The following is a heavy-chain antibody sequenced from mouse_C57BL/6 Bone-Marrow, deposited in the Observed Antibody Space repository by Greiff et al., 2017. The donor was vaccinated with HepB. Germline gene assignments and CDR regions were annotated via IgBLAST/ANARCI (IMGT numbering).Heavy chain of an antibody. CDR3: TVLYSNSFAY. CDR1: GFTFSNYW. V-gene: IGHV6-3*01. CDR2: IRLKSDNYAT. D-gene: IGHD2-5*01. J-gene: IGHJ3*01. Sequence: EVQLQESGGGLVQPGGSMKLSCVASGFTFSNYWMNWVRQSPEKGLEWVTQIRLKSDNYATHYAESVKGRFTISRDDSKSSVYLQMNNLRAEDTGIYYCTVLYSNSFAYWGQGTLVTVSA.